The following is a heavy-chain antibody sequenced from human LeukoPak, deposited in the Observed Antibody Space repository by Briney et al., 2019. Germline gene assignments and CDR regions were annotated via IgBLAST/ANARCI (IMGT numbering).Heavy chain of an antibody. CDR2: IYYSGST. CDR3: ARRLGSSSTGFDY. V-gene: IGHV4-39*01. CDR1: GGSISSSTHY. Sequence: PSETLSLACTVSGGSISSSTHYWGWIRQPPGRGLEWIASIYYSGSTHYNPPLKSRVTMSVDTSKNQFSLKLSSVTAADPAVYYCARRLGSSSTGFDYWGQGALVTVSS. J-gene: IGHJ4*02. D-gene: IGHD3-10*01.